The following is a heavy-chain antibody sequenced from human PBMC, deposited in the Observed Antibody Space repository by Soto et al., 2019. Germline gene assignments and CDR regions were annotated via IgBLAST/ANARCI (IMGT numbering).Heavy chain of an antibody. CDR3: ARAKVVTAIPEYYYYCMDV. D-gene: IGHD2-21*02. CDR2: SNPSGGST. Sequence: ASVKVSSKASGYTLTSKGISWLRQAPGQGREWMGWSNPSGGSTNYAQKFQGRVTMTRDTSTSTVYMELSSLRSEDTAVYYCARAKVVTAIPEYYYYCMDVWGQGTTVTVSS. CDR1: GYTLTSKG. J-gene: IGHJ6*02. V-gene: IGHV1-46*01.